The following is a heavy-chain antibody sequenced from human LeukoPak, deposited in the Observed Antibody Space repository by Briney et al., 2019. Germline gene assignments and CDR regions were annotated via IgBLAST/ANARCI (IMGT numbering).Heavy chain of an antibody. CDR1: GFTVSSNH. D-gene: IGHD3-10*01. Sequence: GGSLRLSCAASGFTVSSNHMNWVRQAPGKGLEWVSIIYYGGNTFYADSAKGRFTISRDNSKNTLYLQMNSLRAEDTAVYYCAALSGEGVKIGFDHWGQGALVVVSS. CDR3: AALSGEGVKIGFDH. CDR2: IYYGGNT. V-gene: IGHV3-66*01. J-gene: IGHJ4*02.